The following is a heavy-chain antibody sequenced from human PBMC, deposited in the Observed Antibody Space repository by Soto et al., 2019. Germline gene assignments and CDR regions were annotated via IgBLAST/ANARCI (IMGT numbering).Heavy chain of an antibody. V-gene: IGHV4-34*01. Sequence: SETLSLTCAVYGGSFSGYYWRWIRQPPGKGLEWIGEINHSGSTNYNPSLKSRVTISVDTSKNQFSLKLSSVTAADTAVYYCARDRRPYSSSLRWFDPWGQGTLVTVS. J-gene: IGHJ5*02. D-gene: IGHD6-13*01. CDR1: GGSFSGYY. CDR2: INHSGST. CDR3: ARDRRPYSSSLRWFDP.